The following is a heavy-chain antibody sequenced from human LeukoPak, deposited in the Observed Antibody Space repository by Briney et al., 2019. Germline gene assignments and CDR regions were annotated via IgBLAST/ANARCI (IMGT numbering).Heavy chain of an antibody. Sequence: PGGSLRLSCAASGFTFSNYWMSWVRQAPGKGLEWVANIKQDGSEKYYVDSVKGRFTISRDNAKNSLYLQMNSLRAEDTALYYCAKDEDYSNYSPYGMDVWGQGTTVTVSS. V-gene: IGHV3-7*03. D-gene: IGHD4-11*01. CDR1: GFTFSNYW. J-gene: IGHJ6*02. CDR3: AKDEDYSNYSPYGMDV. CDR2: IKQDGSEK.